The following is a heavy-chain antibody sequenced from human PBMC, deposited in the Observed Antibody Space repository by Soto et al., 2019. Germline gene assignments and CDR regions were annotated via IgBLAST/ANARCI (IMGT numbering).Heavy chain of an antibody. J-gene: IGHJ3*02. CDR1: GFTFRIYS. CDR3: ARDATFGTKGGSFDI. V-gene: IGHV3-33*08. Sequence: QVQLVESGGGVVQPGRSLRLSCAASGFTFRIYSMHWVRQSPGKGLEWVAVMWHDGTNKYYAESVKGRFTISRDNSENTLYLQMNSLRVEEKAVYYCARDATFGTKGGSFDIWGHGTLVTVSS. CDR2: MWHDGTNK. D-gene: IGHD3-16*01.